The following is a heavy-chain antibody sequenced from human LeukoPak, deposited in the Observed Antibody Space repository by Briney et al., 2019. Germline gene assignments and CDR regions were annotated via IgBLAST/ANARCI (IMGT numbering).Heavy chain of an antibody. CDR1: GFTFSGYW. V-gene: IGHV3-7*01. J-gene: IGHJ5*02. D-gene: IGHD4-17*01. Sequence: GGSLRLSCAASGFTFSGYWMSWVRQAPGKGLEWVANIKQDGSEKYYVDSVKGRFTISRDNAKNSLYLQMNSLRAEDTAVYYCASSVTTMAHWFDPWGQGTLVTVSS. CDR2: IKQDGSEK. CDR3: ASSVTTMAHWFDP.